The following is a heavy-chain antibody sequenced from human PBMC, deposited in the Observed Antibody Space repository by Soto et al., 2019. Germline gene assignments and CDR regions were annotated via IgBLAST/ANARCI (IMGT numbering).Heavy chain of an antibody. V-gene: IGHV3-23*01. D-gene: IGHD6-6*01. CDR3: ASGQLVPPYYYYYYMDV. Sequence: GGSLRFSCAASGFTFSSYAMSWVRQAPGKGLEWVSAISGSGGSTYYADSVKGRFTISRDNSKNTLYLQMNSLRAEDTAVYYCASGQLVPPYYYYYYMDVWGKGTTVTISS. CDR2: ISGSGGST. J-gene: IGHJ6*03. CDR1: GFTFSSYA.